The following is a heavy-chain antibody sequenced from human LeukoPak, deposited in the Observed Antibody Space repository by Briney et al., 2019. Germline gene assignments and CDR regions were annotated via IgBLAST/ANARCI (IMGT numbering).Heavy chain of an antibody. Sequence: SGGSLRLSCAASGFTVSSNYMSWVRQAPGKGLEWVSVIYSGGSTYYADSVKGRFTISRDNSKNTLYLQMNSLRAGDTAVYYCARASSGWSEYYFDYWGQGTLVTVSS. CDR2: IYSGGST. J-gene: IGHJ4*02. CDR1: GFTVSSNY. CDR3: ARASSGWSEYYFDY. V-gene: IGHV3-53*01. D-gene: IGHD6-19*01.